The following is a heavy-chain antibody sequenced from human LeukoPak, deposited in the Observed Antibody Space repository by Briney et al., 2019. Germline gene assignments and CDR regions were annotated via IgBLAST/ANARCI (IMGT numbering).Heavy chain of an antibody. Sequence: AGSLRLSCAASGFTFSSYSMNWVRQAPGKGLEWVSYISSSSSTIYYADSVKGRFTISRDNAKNSLYLQMNSLRDEDTAVYYCARPYSSGYYYPAYWGQGTLVTVSS. J-gene: IGHJ4*02. CDR3: ARPYSSGYYYPAY. CDR1: GFTFSSYS. CDR2: ISSSSSTI. D-gene: IGHD3-22*01. V-gene: IGHV3-48*02.